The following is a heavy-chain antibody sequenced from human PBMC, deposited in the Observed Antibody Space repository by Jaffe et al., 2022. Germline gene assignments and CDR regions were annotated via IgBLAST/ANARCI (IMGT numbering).Heavy chain of an antibody. CDR3: AKNTVQWLVLGGDFDY. CDR1: GFTFSSYG. V-gene: IGHV3-30*02. Sequence: QVQLVESGGGVVQPGGSLRLSCAASGFTFSSYGMHWVRQAPGKGLEWVAFIRYDGSNKYYADSVKGRFTISRDNSKNTLYLQMNSLRAEDTAVYYCAKNTVQWLVLGGDFDYWGQGTLVTVSS. D-gene: IGHD6-19*01. CDR2: IRYDGSNK. J-gene: IGHJ4*02.